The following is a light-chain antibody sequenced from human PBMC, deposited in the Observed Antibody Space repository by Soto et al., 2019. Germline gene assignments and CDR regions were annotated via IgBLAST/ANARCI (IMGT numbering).Light chain of an antibody. CDR2: EVS. V-gene: IGLV2-14*01. Sequence: QSVLTQPASVSGSPGQSITISCTGTSSDVGGHNYVSWYQQHPGKAPKFMIFEVSNRPSGVSNRFSGSKSGKTASLTISGLQAEDEADYYCSSYTSTNTWVFGGGTQLTVL. J-gene: IGLJ3*02. CDR3: SSYTSTNTWV. CDR1: SSDVGGHNY.